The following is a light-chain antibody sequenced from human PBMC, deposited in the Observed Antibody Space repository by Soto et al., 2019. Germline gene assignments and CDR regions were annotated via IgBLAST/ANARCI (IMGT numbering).Light chain of an antibody. Sequence: EIVLTQSPGTLSLSPGERATLSCRASQSVSSCYLAWYQQKPGQAPRLIIYGASSRATSIPDRFSGSGSGTDFTLTISRLEPEDFAVYFCQQYGSSPLTFGGGTKLEIK. CDR2: GAS. V-gene: IGKV3-20*01. CDR3: QQYGSSPLT. CDR1: QSVSSCY. J-gene: IGKJ4*01.